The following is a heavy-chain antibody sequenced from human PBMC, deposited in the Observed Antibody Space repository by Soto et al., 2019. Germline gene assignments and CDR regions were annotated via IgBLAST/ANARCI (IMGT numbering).Heavy chain of an antibody. CDR2: ISYDGSNK. CDR1: GFTFSSYG. CDR3: AKDYGDYGNWFDP. V-gene: IGHV3-30*18. J-gene: IGHJ5*02. Sequence: QVQLVESGGGVVQPGRSLRLSCAASGFTFSSYGMHWVRQAPGKGLEWVAVISYDGSNKYYADSVKGRFTISRDNSKNTLDLQMNILRAEDTAVYYCAKDYGDYGNWFDPWGQGTLVTVSS. D-gene: IGHD4-17*01.